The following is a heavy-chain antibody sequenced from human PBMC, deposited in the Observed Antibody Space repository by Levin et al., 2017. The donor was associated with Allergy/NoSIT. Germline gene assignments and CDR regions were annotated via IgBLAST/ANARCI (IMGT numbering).Heavy chain of an antibody. CDR1: GFKFSSYA. Sequence: GGSLRLSCAASGFKFSSYAMTWVRQAPGKGLDWVSAISGRGDSTYYAESVRGRFTISRDNSKETLDLQMDRLTVEDTAIYYCAKIIASGLDYYNYYAMNVWGQGTTVTVSS. CDR2: ISGRGDST. J-gene: IGHJ6*02. V-gene: IGHV3-23*01. D-gene: IGHD3-16*01. CDR3: AKIIASGLDYYNYYAMNV.